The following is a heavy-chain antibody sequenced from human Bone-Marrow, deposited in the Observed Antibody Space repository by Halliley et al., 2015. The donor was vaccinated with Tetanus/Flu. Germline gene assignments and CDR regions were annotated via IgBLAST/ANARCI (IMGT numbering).Heavy chain of an antibody. J-gene: IGHJ6*02. CDR2: ISWDGGTT. V-gene: IGHV3-43D*04. Sequence: SLRLSCAASGFTFHDYAMHWVRQAPGKGLEWVSLISWDGGTTYYADSVKGRFTISRDKRKNSLYLQMNSLGAEDTALYFCAKGLRRFGDSPRQSHGMDVWGQGSAVTFSS. D-gene: IGHD2-21*02. CDR1: GFTFHDYA. CDR3: AKGLRRFGDSPRQSHGMDV.